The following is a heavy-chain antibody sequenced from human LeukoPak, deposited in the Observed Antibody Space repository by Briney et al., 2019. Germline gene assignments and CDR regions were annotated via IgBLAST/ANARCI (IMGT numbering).Heavy chain of an antibody. CDR2: IRSKAYGGTT. J-gene: IGHJ4*02. CDR3: TSPGYDSSGYHDY. V-gene: IGHV3-49*04. CDR1: GFTVSGDY. D-gene: IGHD3-22*01. Sequence: PGGSLRLSCAVSGFTVSGDYMSWVRQAPGKGLEWVGFIRSKAYGGTTEYAASVKGRFTISRDDSKSIAYLQMNSLKTEDTAVYYCTSPGYDSSGYHDYWGQGTLVTVSS.